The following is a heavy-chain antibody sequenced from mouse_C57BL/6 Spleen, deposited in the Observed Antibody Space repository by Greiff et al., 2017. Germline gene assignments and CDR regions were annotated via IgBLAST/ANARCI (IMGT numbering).Heavy chain of an antibody. CDR1: GYSITSGYY. Sequence: EVKLEESGPGLVKPSQSLSLTCSVTGYSITSGYYWNWIRQFPGNKLEWMGYISYDGSNNYNPSLKNRISITRDTSKNQFFLKLNSVTTEDTATYYCARDGTGCFDYWGQGTTLTVSS. D-gene: IGHD4-1*01. CDR2: ISYDGSN. CDR3: ARDGTGCFDY. J-gene: IGHJ2*01. V-gene: IGHV3-6*01.